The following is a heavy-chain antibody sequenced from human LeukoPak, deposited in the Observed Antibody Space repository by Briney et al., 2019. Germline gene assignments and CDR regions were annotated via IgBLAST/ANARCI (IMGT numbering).Heavy chain of an antibody. J-gene: IGHJ5*02. CDR1: GFTFSSYS. V-gene: IGHV3-21*01. CDR3: ARSYDSEAFDP. CDR2: ISSSSSYI. Sequence: GGSLRLSCAASGFTFSSYSMKWVRQAPGKGLEWVSSISSSSSYIYYADSVKGRFTISRDNAKNSLYLQMNSLRAEDTAVYYCARSYDSEAFDPWGQGTLVTVSS. D-gene: IGHD3-22*01.